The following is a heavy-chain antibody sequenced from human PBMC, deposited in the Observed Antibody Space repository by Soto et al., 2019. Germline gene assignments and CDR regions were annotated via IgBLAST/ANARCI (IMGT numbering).Heavy chain of an antibody. J-gene: IGHJ4*02. CDR2: TSYDGNNE. D-gene: IGHD1-1*01. Sequence: PGGSLRLSCAASGFTFSNYAMHCVRQAPGKGLEWVALTSYDGNNEYYTDSVKGRFTISRDNSKNTLFLQMNSPRPEDTAVYYCAKDKGVFNWATSYFDYWGQGALVTVSS. V-gene: IGHV3-30*18. CDR1: GFTFSNYA. CDR3: AKDKGVFNWATSYFDY.